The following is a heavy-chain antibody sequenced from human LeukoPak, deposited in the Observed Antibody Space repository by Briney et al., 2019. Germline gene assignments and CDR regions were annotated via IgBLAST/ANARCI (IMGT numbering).Heavy chain of an antibody. Sequence: GGSLRLSCAASGFTFSSYGMHWVRQAPGKGLEWVGFIRSKAYGGTTEYAASVKGRFTISRDDSKSIAYLQMNSLKTEDTAVYYCTSRIAVAGQNWFDPWGQGTLVTVSS. CDR3: TSRIAVAGQNWFDP. CDR2: IRSKAYGGTT. V-gene: IGHV3-49*04. D-gene: IGHD6-19*01. CDR1: GFTFSSYG. J-gene: IGHJ5*02.